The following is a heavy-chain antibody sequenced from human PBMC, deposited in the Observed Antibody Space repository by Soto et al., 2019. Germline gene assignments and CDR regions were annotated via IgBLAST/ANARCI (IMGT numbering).Heavy chain of an antibody. Sequence: PGESLKISCKGSGYSFTSYWISWVRQMPGKGLEWMGRIDPSDSYTNYSPSFQGHVTIPADKSISTAYLQCTSLKASDTAMYYCARLRLVVVSAATHGMDVWGQGTTVTVSS. D-gene: IGHD2-2*01. CDR2: IDPSDSYT. J-gene: IGHJ6*02. CDR3: ARLRLVVVSAATHGMDV. V-gene: IGHV5-10-1*01. CDR1: GYSFTSYW.